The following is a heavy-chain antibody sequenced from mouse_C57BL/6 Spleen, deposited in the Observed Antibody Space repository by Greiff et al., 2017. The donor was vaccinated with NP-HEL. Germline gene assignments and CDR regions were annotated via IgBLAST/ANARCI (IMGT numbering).Heavy chain of an antibody. J-gene: IGHJ2*01. D-gene: IGHD1-1*01. Sequence: EVKLMESGGGLVKPGGSLKLSCAASGFTFSDYGMHWVRQAPEKGLEWVAYISSGSSTIYYADTVKGRFTISRDNAKNTLFLQMTSLRSEDTAMYYCARGGLLLGYFDYWGQGTTLTVSS. CDR2: ISSGSSTI. CDR1: GFTFSDYG. V-gene: IGHV5-17*01. CDR3: ARGGLLLGYFDY.